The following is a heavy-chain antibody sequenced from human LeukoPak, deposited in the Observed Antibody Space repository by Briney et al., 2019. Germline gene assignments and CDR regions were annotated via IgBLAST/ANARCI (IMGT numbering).Heavy chain of an antibody. Sequence: PGGSLRLSCAASRFTFSSYAMSWVRQAPGKGLEWVSTISGRGDSTYYADSVKGRFTIFRDNSRNTLYLQMNTLRAEDTAVYYCAKAIAAPVWYFDLWGRGTLVTVSS. D-gene: IGHD6-13*01. CDR2: ISGRGDST. V-gene: IGHV3-23*01. J-gene: IGHJ2*01. CDR3: AKAIAAPVWYFDL. CDR1: RFTFSSYA.